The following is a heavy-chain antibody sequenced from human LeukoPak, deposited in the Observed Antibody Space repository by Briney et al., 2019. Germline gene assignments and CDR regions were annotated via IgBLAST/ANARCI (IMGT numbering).Heavy chain of an antibody. CDR2: ICGSGCNT. Sequence: GGSLRLSCAASGFTFSSNAMRWVRQAPGKGLEWVSAICGSGCNTYYAVSVNAPFTISRDNSKNTLYLQMDSLRSEDTAVYYCAKDGIAAPGDAFDIWGQGTMVTVSS. CDR1: GFTFSSNA. V-gene: IGHV3-23*01. J-gene: IGHJ3*02. D-gene: IGHD6-6*01. CDR3: AKDGIAAPGDAFDI.